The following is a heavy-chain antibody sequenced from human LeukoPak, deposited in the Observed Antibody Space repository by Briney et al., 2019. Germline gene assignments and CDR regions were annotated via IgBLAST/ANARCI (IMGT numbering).Heavy chain of an antibody. D-gene: IGHD2-2*01. CDR2: IYSGGST. J-gene: IGHJ3*02. CDR3: ARENIVVVPAAHAFDI. Sequence: GGSLRLSCAASGFTFDDYGMSWVRQAPGKGLEWVSVIYSGGSTYYADSVKGRFTISRDNSKNTLYLQMNSLRAEDTAVYYCARENIVVVPAAHAFDIWGQGTMVTVSS. CDR1: GFTFDDYG. V-gene: IGHV3-66*02.